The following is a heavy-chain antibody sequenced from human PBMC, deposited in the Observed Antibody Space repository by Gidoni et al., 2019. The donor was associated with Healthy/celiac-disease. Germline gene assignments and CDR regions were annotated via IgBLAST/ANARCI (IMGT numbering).Heavy chain of an antibody. CDR2: SYYSGST. D-gene: IGHD2-8*02. CDR1: GGSISSRSYY. CDR3: ARDPVVQGTVYRSVSYGMDV. J-gene: IGHJ6*02. V-gene: IGHV4-39*07. Sequence: HLQLQASGTGLVKPSDTLSLTCTVPGGSISSRSYYWGWIRQPPWKGLEWIGSSYYSGSTYYNPSLKSRVTISVDTSKNQFSLKLSSVTAADPAVYYCARDPVVQGTVYRSVSYGMDVWGQVTTVTVSS.